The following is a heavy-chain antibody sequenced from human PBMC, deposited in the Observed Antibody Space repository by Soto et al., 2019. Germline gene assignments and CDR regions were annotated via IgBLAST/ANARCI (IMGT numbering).Heavy chain of an antibody. CDR3: STLSSPWNTGADY. D-gene: IGHD1-1*01. J-gene: IGHJ4*02. CDR2: IKQDGSEQ. CDR1: GILLNDRW. Sequence: LRLSFVASGILLNDRWLSWVRQAPGRVLEWLANIKQDGSEQYYVDSVKGRFTISRDHAKNSVFLQMNSLRADDTAVYYCSTLSSPWNTGADYWGPGTLVTVSS. V-gene: IGHV3-7*03.